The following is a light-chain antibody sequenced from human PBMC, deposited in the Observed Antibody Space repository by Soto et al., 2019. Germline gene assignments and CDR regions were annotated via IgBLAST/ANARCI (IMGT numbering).Light chain of an antibody. Sequence: QSVLTQPPSASASPGQSVTISCTGTSGDVGAYNYVSWYQQHPGKAPKLMICEVSKRPSGVPARFSGSKSGNTASLTVSGLKAEDLYDYYCSSYAGGYSDVLSTGPKVAV. J-gene: IGLJ1*01. CDR1: SGDVGAYNY. CDR2: EVS. CDR3: SSYAGGYSDV. V-gene: IGLV2-8*01.